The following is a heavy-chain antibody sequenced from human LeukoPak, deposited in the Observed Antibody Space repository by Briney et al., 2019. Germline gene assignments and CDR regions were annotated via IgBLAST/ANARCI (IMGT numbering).Heavy chain of an antibody. V-gene: IGHV3-48*03. CDR1: GFTFSSYE. J-gene: IGHJ4*02. CDR3: ARDLSGSYYNWAYYLDY. Sequence: GGSLRLSCAASGFTFSSYEMNWVRQATGKGLEWVSYISSSGSTIYYADSVKGRFTISRDNAKNSLYLQMNSLRAEDTAVYYCARDLSGSYYNWAYYLDYWGQGTLVTVSS. CDR2: ISSSGSTI. D-gene: IGHD3-10*01.